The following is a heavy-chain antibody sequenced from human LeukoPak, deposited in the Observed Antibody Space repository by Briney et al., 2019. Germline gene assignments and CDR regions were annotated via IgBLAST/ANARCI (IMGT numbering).Heavy chain of an antibody. V-gene: IGHV3-30*18. CDR3: AKDAADYYYYGVDV. CDR1: GFTFSSYG. CDR2: ISYDGSNK. Sequence: GGSLRLSCAASGFTFSSYGMHWVRQAPGKGLEWVAVISYDGSNKYYADSVKGRFTISRDNSKNTLYLQMNSLRAEDTAVYYCAKDAADYYYYGVDVWGQGTTVTVSS. D-gene: IGHD6-13*01. J-gene: IGHJ6*02.